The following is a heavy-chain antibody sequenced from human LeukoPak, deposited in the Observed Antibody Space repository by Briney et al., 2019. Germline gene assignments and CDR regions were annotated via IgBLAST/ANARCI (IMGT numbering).Heavy chain of an antibody. Sequence: GGSLRLFCAASGFTFSSYSMNWVRQAPGKGLEWVSSISSTSTYIYYADSVKGRFTISRDNAKNSLYLQMNSLRVEDTAVYYCARGSGSYDYWGQGTLVTVSS. CDR3: ARGSGSYDY. J-gene: IGHJ4*02. CDR2: ISSTSTYI. CDR1: GFTFSSYS. V-gene: IGHV3-21*01. D-gene: IGHD1-26*01.